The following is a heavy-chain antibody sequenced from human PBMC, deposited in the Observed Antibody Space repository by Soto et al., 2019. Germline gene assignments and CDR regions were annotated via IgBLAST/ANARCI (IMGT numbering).Heavy chain of an antibody. J-gene: IGHJ4*02. Sequence: QVQLVESGGGVVQPGRSLRLSCAASGFIFTGYGMHWVRQAPGKGLEWVALIWYDGSTKYYADSVKGRFTISSDNIKNMVFLQMNSLRAEDTAVYYCARDFAVAGPDYWGQGTLVTVSS. CDR3: ARDFAVAGPDY. D-gene: IGHD6-19*01. CDR1: GFIFTGYG. V-gene: IGHV3-33*01. CDR2: IWYDGSTK.